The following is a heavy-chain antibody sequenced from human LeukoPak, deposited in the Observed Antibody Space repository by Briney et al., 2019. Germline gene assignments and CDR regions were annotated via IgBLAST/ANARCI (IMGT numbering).Heavy chain of an antibody. CDR3: ARGLRSGLLWFGENLDY. D-gene: IGHD3-10*01. CDR1: GGTFSSYA. CDR2: IIPILGIA. J-gene: IGHJ4*02. Sequence: KVSCKASGGTFSSYAISWVRQAPGQGLEWMGRIIPILGIANYAQKFQGRVTITRNTSISTAYMELSSLRSEDTAVYYCARGLRSGLLWFGENLDYWGQGTLVTVSS. V-gene: IGHV1-69*04.